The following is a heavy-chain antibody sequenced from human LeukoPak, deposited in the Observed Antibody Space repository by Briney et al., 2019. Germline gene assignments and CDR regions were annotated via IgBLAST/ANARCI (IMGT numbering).Heavy chain of an antibody. Sequence: ASVKVSCKASGYTFTGYYMHWVRQAPGQGLEWMGWIHPNSGGTNYAQKFQGRVTMTRDTSISTAYMELSRLRSDDTAVYYCASSDCSSTSCYPNYYGMDVWGQGTTVTVSS. CDR3: ASSDCSSTSCYPNYYGMDV. D-gene: IGHD2-2*01. J-gene: IGHJ6*02. CDR2: IHPNSGGT. CDR1: GYTFTGYY. V-gene: IGHV1-2*02.